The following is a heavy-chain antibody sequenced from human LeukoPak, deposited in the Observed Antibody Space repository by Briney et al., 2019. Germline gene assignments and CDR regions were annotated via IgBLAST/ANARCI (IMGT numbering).Heavy chain of an antibody. V-gene: IGHV4-34*01. D-gene: IGHD3-3*01. J-gene: IGHJ6*03. CDR1: GGSFSGYY. CDR2: INHSGGT. Sequence: PSETLSLTCAVYGGSFSGYYWSWIRQPPGKGLEWIGEINHSGGTNYNPSLKSRVTISVDTSKNQFSLKLSSVTAADTAVYYCARLEQTYYMDVWGKGTTVTVSS. CDR3: ARLEQTYYMDV.